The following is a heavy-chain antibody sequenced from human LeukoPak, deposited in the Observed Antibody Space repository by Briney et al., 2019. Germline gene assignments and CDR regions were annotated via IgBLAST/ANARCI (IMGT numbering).Heavy chain of an antibody. CDR2: IIPIFGTA. CDR3: ARRPITMVRGVITYYYMDV. J-gene: IGHJ6*03. D-gene: IGHD3-10*01. Sequence: SVKLSCKASGVTFSSYAISWVRQAPGQGLEWMGGIIPIFGTANYAQKFQGRVTITTGESTSTAYMELSSLRSEDTAVYYCARRPITMVRGVITYYYMDVWGKGTTVTVFS. CDR1: GVTFSSYA. V-gene: IGHV1-69*05.